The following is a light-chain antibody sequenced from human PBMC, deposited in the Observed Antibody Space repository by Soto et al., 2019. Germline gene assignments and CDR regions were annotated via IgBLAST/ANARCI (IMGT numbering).Light chain of an antibody. CDR1: QGMSGW. J-gene: IGKJ4*01. Sequence: DIQMTQSPSSVSASVGDRVTITCRAIQGMSGWLVWYQQKPGKAPKLLIYATSTLDSGVPSRFIGSGSGTDFTLTISSLQPEEFATYYCQQDKSCPLTFGGGTKVEIK. CDR2: ATS. CDR3: QQDKSCPLT. V-gene: IGKV1-12*01.